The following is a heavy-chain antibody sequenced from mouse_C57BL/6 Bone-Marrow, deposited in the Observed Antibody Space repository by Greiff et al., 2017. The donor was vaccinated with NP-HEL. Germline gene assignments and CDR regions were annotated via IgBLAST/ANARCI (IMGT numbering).Heavy chain of an antibody. J-gene: IGHJ2*01. CDR2: INPYNGGT. CDR3: ARWGDYYGSSFDY. Sequence: VQLQQSGPELVKPGASVKISCKASGYTFTDYYMNWVKQSHGKSLEWIGVINPYNGGTSYNQKFKGKATLTVDKSSSTAYMELNSLTSEDSAVYYCARWGDYYGSSFDYWGQGTTLTVSS. D-gene: IGHD1-1*01. V-gene: IGHV1-19*01. CDR1: GYTFTDYY.